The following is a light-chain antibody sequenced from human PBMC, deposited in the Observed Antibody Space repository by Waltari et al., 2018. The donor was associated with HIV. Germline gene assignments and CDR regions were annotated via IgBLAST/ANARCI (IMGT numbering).Light chain of an antibody. CDR2: QDS. J-gene: IGLJ2*01. Sequence: SFELTQPPSVSVSPGQTATITCSEDKLGTRYAYWYQQKPAQAPVLVIHQDSKRPSGIPERFSGSNSGNTAMLTISGTQATDEADYYCQAWDRSTYVVFGGGTKVTVL. V-gene: IGLV3-1*01. CDR1: KLGTRY. CDR3: QAWDRSTYVV.